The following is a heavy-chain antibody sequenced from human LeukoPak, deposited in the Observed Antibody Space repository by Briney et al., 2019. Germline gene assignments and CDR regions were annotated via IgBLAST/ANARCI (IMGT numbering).Heavy chain of an antibody. J-gene: IGHJ4*02. D-gene: IGHD1-26*01. CDR1: GGSISSYY. CDR2: IYYSGST. V-gene: IGHV4-59*08. CDR3: ARRGNPRGSYFYYFDY. Sequence: SETLSLTCFVSGGSISSYYWSWIRQPPGKGLEWIGYIYYSGSTNYNPSLKSRVTISVDTSKNQFSLKLSSVTAADTAVYYCARRGNPRGSYFYYFDYWGQGTLVTVSS.